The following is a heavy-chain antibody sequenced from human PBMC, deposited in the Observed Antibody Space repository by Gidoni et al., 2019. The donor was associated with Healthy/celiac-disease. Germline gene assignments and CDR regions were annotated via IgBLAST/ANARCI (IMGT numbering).Heavy chain of an antibody. D-gene: IGHD3-10*01. CDR3: AKAMVQGVIIYSLDY. V-gene: IGHV3-23*01. Sequence: EVQLLAAGGGLVQPGGSLGLSCAASGFTFSSYAMSWVRQAPGKGLEWVSAIGGSGGSTYYADSVKGRFTISSDNSKNTLYLQMNSLRAEDTAVYYCAKAMVQGVIIYSLDYWGQGTLVTVSS. CDR2: IGGSGGST. CDR1: GFTFSSYA. J-gene: IGHJ4*02.